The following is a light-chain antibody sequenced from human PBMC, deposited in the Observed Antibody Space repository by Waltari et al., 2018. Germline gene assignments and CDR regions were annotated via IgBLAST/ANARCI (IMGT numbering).Light chain of an antibody. CDR2: YDS. CDR1: NIERKS. Sequence: YVVTQPPSVSVAPGKTATLTCGGENIERKSVNWYQQKPGQAPVLVIFYDSDRPSGSPERFSGYNPGNTATLTISWVEAGDEADYHCQVWDDTTNSGVFGGGTRLTVL. CDR3: QVWDDTTNSGV. J-gene: IGLJ3*02. V-gene: IGLV3-21*04.